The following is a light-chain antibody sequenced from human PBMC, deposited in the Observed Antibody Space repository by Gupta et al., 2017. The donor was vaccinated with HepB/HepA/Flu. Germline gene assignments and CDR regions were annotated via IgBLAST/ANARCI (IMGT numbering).Light chain of an antibody. J-gene: IGKJ1*01. CDR1: QGISNW. Sequence: DIQFTPSPSSLSASVVDRVTLTCRGIQGISNWLAWYQQKPGQAPKLLIYTASTLHSGVPARFSGSGSGTDFTLTISSLQPEDFATYYCQQDNSFPPSFGQGTKVEIK. CDR3: QQDNSFPPS. V-gene: IGKV1-12*01. CDR2: TAS.